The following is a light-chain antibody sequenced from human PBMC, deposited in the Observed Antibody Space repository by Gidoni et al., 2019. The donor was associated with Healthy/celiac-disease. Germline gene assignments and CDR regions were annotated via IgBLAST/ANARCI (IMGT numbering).Light chain of an antibody. V-gene: IGLV1-44*01. Sequence: QSVLTQPPSASGTPGQRVTISCSGSSSNIGGNTVYWYQQLPGTAPKLLIYSNDQRPSGVPDRFSGSKSGTSASLAISGLQSEDEADYYCAAWDVNLNGRDWVFGGGTKLTVL. CDR3: AAWDVNLNGRDWV. CDR1: SSNIGGNT. J-gene: IGLJ3*02. CDR2: SND.